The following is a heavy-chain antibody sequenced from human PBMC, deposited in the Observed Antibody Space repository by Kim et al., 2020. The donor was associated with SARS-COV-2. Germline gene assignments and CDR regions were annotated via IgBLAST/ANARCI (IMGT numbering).Heavy chain of an antibody. CDR1: GGSFSGYY. Sequence: SETLSLTCAVYGGSFSGYYWSWIRQPPGKGLEWIGEINHSGSTNYNPSLKSRVTISVDTSKNQFSLKLSSVTAADTAVYYCARGRGSTAMVRGVIITTLDYWGQGTLVTVSS. CDR3: ARGRGSTAMVRGVIITTLDY. J-gene: IGHJ4*02. CDR2: INHSGST. V-gene: IGHV4-34*01. D-gene: IGHD3-10*01.